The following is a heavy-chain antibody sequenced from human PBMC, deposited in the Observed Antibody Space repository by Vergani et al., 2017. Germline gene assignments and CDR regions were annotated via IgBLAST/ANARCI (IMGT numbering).Heavy chain of an antibody. CDR3: ARDLRLLYNRFDP. Sequence: QVQLVESGGGVVQPGRSLRLSCAASGVTFNQYGMHWVRQAPGKGLEWVAVTWYDGNNKQYADSVKGRFTHSRDNSKSTMYLQMNSLRDEDTGVYYCARDLRLLYNRFDPWGQGTLVTVSS. V-gene: IGHV3-33*01. D-gene: IGHD1-14*01. CDR1: GVTFNQYG. CDR2: TWYDGNNK. J-gene: IGHJ5*02.